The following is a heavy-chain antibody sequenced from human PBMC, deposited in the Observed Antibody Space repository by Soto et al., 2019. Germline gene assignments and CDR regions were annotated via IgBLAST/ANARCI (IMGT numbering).Heavy chain of an antibody. CDR3: ARAQYTGSYFDACDV. CDR1: GFSFSSYG. CDR2: IWYDGSNK. Sequence: EGSLRLSCAASGFSFSSYGMHWVRQAPGKGLDWVAVIWYDGSNKYYAESVKGRFTISRDNSKNTLYVQMNSLTVEDTAVYYCARAQYTGSYFDACDVWGQGTMVTVSS. J-gene: IGHJ3*01. V-gene: IGHV3-33*03. D-gene: IGHD1-26*01.